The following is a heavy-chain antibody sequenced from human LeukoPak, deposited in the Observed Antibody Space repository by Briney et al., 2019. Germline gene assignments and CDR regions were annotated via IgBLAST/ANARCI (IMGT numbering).Heavy chain of an antibody. CDR2: IYPGDSDT. CDR3: ARLLPQNVDTAMVGRY. Sequence: RGESLKISCKGSGYSFTSYWIGWVRQMPGKGLEWMGIIYPGDSDTRYSPSFQGQVTISADKSISTAYLQWSSLKASDTAMYYCARLLPQNVDTAMVGRYWGQGTLVTVSS. D-gene: IGHD5-18*01. J-gene: IGHJ4*02. V-gene: IGHV5-51*01. CDR1: GYSFTSYW.